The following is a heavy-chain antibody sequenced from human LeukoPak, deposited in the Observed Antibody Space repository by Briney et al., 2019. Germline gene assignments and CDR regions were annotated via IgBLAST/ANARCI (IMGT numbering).Heavy chain of an antibody. V-gene: IGHV4-59*08. CDR3: ASSSWYGRIDY. Sequence: SETLSLTCTVSSGSISGYYWSWIRQPPGKGLEWIGYIYYSGSTNYNPSLKSRVTISVDTSKNQFSLKLSSVTAADTAVYYCASSSWYGRIDYWGQGTLVTVSS. D-gene: IGHD6-13*01. CDR1: SGSISGYY. CDR2: IYYSGST. J-gene: IGHJ4*02.